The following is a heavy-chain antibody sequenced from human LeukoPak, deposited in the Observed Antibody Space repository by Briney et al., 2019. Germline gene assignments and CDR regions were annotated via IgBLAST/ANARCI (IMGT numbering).Heavy chain of an antibody. V-gene: IGHV4-38-2*01. J-gene: IGHJ4*02. CDR3: ARIGCSGGSCYFDG. CDR2: IYHSGST. D-gene: IGHD2-15*01. Sequence: SETLSLTCAVSGYSISSGYYWGWIRQPPGKGLEGIGSIYHSGSTYYNPSLKSRVTISVDTSKNQFSLKLSSVTAADTAVYYRARIGCSGGSCYFDGWGQGTLVTVYS. CDR1: GYSISSGYY.